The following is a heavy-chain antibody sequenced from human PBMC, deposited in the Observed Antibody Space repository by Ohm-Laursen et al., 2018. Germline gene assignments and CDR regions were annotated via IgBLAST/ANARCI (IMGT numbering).Heavy chain of an antibody. CDR2: ISWNSGRI. V-gene: IGHV3-9*01. J-gene: IGHJ6*02. CDR1: GFTFDDHA. D-gene: IGHD3-9*01. CDR3: AREWYINDWSYSQYYYYTLDV. Sequence: SLRLSCSASGFTFDDHAMHWVRQAPGKGLEWVSVISWNSGRIAFVDSVKGRFSISRDNTKNSLYLQMNSLSTEDTAVYYCAREWYINDWSYSQYYYYTLDVWGQGTTVTVSS.